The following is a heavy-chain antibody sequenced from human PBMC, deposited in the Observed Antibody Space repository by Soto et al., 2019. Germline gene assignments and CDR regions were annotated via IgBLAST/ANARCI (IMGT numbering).Heavy chain of an antibody. D-gene: IGHD3-9*01. CDR1: GDSVSSNSAA. CDR3: ARAEAARPDRDYDILTGYYAHRQPFDY. Sequence: SQTLSLTCAISGDSVSSNSAAWNWIRQSPSRGLEWLGRTYHRSKWYNDYAVSVKSRITINPDTSKNQFSLQLNSVTPEDTAVYYCARAEAARPDRDYDILTGYYAHRQPFDYWGQGTLVTVSS. V-gene: IGHV6-1*01. J-gene: IGHJ4*02. CDR2: TYHRSKWYN.